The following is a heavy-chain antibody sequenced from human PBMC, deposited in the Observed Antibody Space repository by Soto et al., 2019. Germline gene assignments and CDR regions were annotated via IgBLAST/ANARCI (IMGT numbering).Heavy chain of an antibody. Sequence: PGDSLKISCKGSGYTFTDYWIGWVRQLPGKGLEWMGIIYPGDSDTRYSPSFQGHVTITVDKSTSTAYLLWSTLKASDTAMYYCGRNISNFRYYYYVHDVWGQGTSVTVS. D-gene: IGHD4-4*01. V-gene: IGHV5-51*01. J-gene: IGHJ6*02. CDR2: IYPGDSDT. CDR3: GRNISNFRYYYYVHDV. CDR1: GYTFTDYW.